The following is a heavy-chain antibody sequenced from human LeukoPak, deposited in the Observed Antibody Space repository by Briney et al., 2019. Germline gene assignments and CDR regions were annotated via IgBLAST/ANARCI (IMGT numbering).Heavy chain of an antibody. D-gene: IGHD1-26*01. Sequence: SETLSLTCAVYGGSFSGYYWSWIRQPLGKGLEWIGEINHSGSTNYNPSLKSRVTISVDTSKNQFSLKLSSVTAADTAVYYCARDRETLTYWGQGTLVTVSS. CDR3: ARDRETLTY. J-gene: IGHJ4*02. CDR2: INHSGST. V-gene: IGHV4-34*01. CDR1: GGSFSGYY.